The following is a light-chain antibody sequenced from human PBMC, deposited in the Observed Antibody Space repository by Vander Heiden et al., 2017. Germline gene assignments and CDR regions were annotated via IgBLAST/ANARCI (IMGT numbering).Light chain of an antibody. Sequence: QSVLTQPPSASGTPGKRVTIPCSGSSSNNGSNTVTRTPPRPGTAPNLLIYSNNQRPSGVPDRFSGSKSGTSASLAISGLQSEDEADYYCAAWDDSLNGPVFGGGTKLTVL. CDR2: SNN. V-gene: IGLV1-44*01. CDR1: SSNNGSNT. CDR3: AAWDDSLNGPV. J-gene: IGLJ2*01.